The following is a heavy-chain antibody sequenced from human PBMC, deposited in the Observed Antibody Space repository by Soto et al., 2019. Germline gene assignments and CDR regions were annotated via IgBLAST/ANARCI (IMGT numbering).Heavy chain of an antibody. D-gene: IGHD6-6*01. CDR2: IKSKTDGGTT. CDR1: GFTFSNAW. CDR3: TTAGIMPRMYSSSGWFDP. V-gene: IGHV3-15*07. J-gene: IGHJ5*02. Sequence: GGSLRLSCAASGFTFSNAWMNWVRQAPGKGLEWVGRIKSKTDGGTTDYAAPVKGRFTISRDDSKNTLYLQMNSLKTEDTAVYYCTTAGIMPRMYSSSGWFDPWGQGTLVTVSS.